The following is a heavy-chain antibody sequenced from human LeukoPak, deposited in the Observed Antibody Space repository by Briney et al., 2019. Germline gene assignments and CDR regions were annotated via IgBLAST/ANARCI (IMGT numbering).Heavy chain of an antibody. CDR3: ARAKPPLRATPYFDY. Sequence: NSSETLSLTCTVSGGSISSYYWSWIRQPPGKGLEWIGYIYYSGSTNYNPSLKSRVTISVDTSKNQFSLKLSSVTAADTAVYYCARAKPPLRATPYFDYWGQGTLVTVSS. CDR1: GGSISSYY. D-gene: IGHD1-26*01. CDR2: IYYSGST. J-gene: IGHJ4*02. V-gene: IGHV4-59*01.